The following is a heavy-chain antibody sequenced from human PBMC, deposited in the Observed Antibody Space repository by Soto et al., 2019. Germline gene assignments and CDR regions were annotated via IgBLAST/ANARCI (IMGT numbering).Heavy chain of an antibody. CDR2: ISWDGGST. CDR3: EKDIGLTYYYDSSRSYYYYGMDV. V-gene: IGHV3-43*01. CDR1: GFTFDDYT. Sequence: GGSLRLSCAASGFTFDDYTMHWVRQAPGKGLEWVSLISWDGGSTYYADSVKGRFTISRDNSKNSLYLQMNSLRTEDTALYYCEKDIGLTYYYDSSRSYYYYGMDVWGQGTTVTVSS. J-gene: IGHJ6*02. D-gene: IGHD3-22*01.